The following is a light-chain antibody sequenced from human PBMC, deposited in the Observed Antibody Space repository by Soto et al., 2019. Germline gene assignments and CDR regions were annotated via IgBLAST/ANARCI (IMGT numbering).Light chain of an antibody. CDR2: GAS. Sequence: EIGMTQSPATLSVSPGERATVSCRASQSVSSNLAWYQQKPGQAPRLLIYGASTRATGIPARFSGSGSGTEFTLTISSLQPEDVATYYCQHYNIYSWTFGQGTKVDIK. V-gene: IGKV3-15*01. CDR1: QSVSSN. J-gene: IGKJ1*01. CDR3: QHYNIYSWT.